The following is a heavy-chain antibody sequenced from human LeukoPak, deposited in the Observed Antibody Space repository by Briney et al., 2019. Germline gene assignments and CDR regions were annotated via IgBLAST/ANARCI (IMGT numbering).Heavy chain of an antibody. CDR1: GLTFTSYG. V-gene: IGHV3-30*03. D-gene: IGHD3-10*01. CDR2: ITYDGYYK. Sequence: GGSLRLSCAASGLTFTSYGMHWVRQAPGKGLEWVALITYDGYYKYYSDSVKGRFTISSDTSKNTLYLQMNSLRAEDTAVYYCARDLSPVVRASPMGYWGQGTLVTVSS. J-gene: IGHJ4*02. CDR3: ARDLSPVVRASPMGY.